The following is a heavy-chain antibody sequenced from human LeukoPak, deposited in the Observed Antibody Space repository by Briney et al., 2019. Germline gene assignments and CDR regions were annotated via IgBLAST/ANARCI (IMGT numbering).Heavy chain of an antibody. V-gene: IGHV1-69*04. Sequence: SVKVSCKASGGTFSSYAISWVRQAPGQGLEWMGRIIPILGIANYAQKFQGRVTITADKSTSTAYMELSSLRSEDTAVYYCARDLRSVATKNPSLDAFDIWGQGTMVTVSS. CDR2: IIPILGIA. CDR3: ARDLRSVATKNPSLDAFDI. J-gene: IGHJ3*02. CDR1: GGTFSSYA. D-gene: IGHD5-12*01.